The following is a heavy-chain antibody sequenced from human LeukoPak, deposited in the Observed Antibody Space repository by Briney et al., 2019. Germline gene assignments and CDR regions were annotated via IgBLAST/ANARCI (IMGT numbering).Heavy chain of an antibody. Sequence: SETLSLTCIVSGGSISSYYWSWIRQPPGKGLVWIGYIYYSGSTNYNPSLKSRVTISVDTSKNQFSLKLSSVTAADTAVYYCARERLGGIADYWGQGTLVTVSS. D-gene: IGHD6-13*01. CDR1: GGSISSYY. J-gene: IGHJ4*02. V-gene: IGHV4-59*01. CDR3: ARERLGGIADY. CDR2: IYYSGST.